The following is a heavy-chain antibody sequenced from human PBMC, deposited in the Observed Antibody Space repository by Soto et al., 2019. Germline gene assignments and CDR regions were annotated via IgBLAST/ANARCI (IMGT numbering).Heavy chain of an antibody. CDR3: ANGVWFDP. J-gene: IGHJ5*02. D-gene: IGHD3-10*01. V-gene: IGHV1-2*02. CDR2: INPNSGGT. Sequence: ASAKASCKASGDTFTANYMHWVRQAPGQGLEWMGCINPNSGGTNYAQNFQGRVTMTRDTSISTIYMDLSRLRSDDTAVYYCANGVWFDPWGQGTLVNVST. CDR1: GDTFTANY.